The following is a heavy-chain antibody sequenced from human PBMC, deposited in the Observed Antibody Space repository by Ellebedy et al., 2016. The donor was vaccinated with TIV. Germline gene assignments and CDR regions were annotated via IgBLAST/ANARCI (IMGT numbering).Heavy chain of an antibody. J-gene: IGHJ6*02. D-gene: IGHD6-13*01. CDR2: INHSGST. CDR3: ASSQQLVRGYYYYYGMDV. CDR1: GGSFSGYY. V-gene: IGHV4-34*01. Sequence: SETLSLXCAVYGGSFSGYYWSWIRQPPGKGLEWIGEINHSGSTNYNPSLKSRVTISVDTSKNQFSLKLSSVTAADTAVYYCASSQQLVRGYYYYYGMDVWGQGTTVTVSS.